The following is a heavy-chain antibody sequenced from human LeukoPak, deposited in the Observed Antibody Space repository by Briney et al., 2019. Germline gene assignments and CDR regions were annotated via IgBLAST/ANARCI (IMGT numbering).Heavy chain of an antibody. J-gene: IGHJ1*01. CDR2: INGDGSTK. V-gene: IGHV3-74*01. CDR3: ATGNYYDSRGYYTFGH. CDR1: GLTFRRYL. D-gene: IGHD3-22*01. Sequence: GGSLRRYCEAAGLTFRRYLMHWARQAPGKGLVCVSRINGDGSTKSYADYVKGGFTISRDNAKNTLYLQMNSLRAEDTAVYYCATGNYYDSRGYYTFGHWGQGTLVTVSS.